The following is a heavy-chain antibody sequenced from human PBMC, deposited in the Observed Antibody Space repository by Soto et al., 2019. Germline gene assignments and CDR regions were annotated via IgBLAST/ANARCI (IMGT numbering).Heavy chain of an antibody. D-gene: IGHD2-15*01. CDR2: ISSSGGTI. CDR1: GFTFSSYA. V-gene: IGHV3-48*04. CDR3: VGSRVCGGGTCYRHYWYFDL. J-gene: IGHJ2*01. Sequence: PGGSLRLSCAASGFTFSSYAMHWVRQAPGKGLEWVSSISSSGGTINYADSVKGRFTISRDNAKNSLYLQMNSLRAEDTAEYYCVGSRVCGGGTCYRHYWYFDLGGRGALFTVSS.